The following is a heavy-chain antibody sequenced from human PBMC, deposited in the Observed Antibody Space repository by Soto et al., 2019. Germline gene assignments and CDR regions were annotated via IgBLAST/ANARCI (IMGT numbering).Heavy chain of an antibody. Sequence: QLQVQESGPGLVKPSETLSLTCTVSGDSISSGSSYWGWVRQPPGKGLEWIGSFYYTRNTHYNPSLKSRVTISVDTSKNQFSLNLSSVTAADRAVYYCARHLGPTGPNYWGQGILVTVSS. CDR2: FYYTRNT. CDR1: GDSISSGSSY. D-gene: IGHD1-26*01. V-gene: IGHV4-39*01. J-gene: IGHJ4*02. CDR3: ARHLGPTGPNY.